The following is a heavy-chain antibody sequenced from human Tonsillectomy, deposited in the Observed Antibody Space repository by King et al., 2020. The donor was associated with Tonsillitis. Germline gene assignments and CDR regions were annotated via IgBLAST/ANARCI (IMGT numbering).Heavy chain of an antibody. Sequence: VQLVESGGDLVQPGGSLRLSCAASGFTFSSYAMSWVRQAPGKGLEWVSAIGGSGVKTYYADSVKGRFIVSRDNSKNTLYLQMNSLRAEDTAVYYCAKDGGYYDSSGYFNDWGQGTLVTVSS. D-gene: IGHD3-22*01. CDR1: GFTFSSYA. V-gene: IGHV3-23*04. CDR3: AKDGGYYDSSGYFND. CDR2: IGGSGVKT. J-gene: IGHJ4*02.